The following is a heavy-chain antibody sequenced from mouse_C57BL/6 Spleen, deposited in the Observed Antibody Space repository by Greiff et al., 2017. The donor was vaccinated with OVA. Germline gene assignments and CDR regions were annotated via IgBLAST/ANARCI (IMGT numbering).Heavy chain of an antibody. CDR1: GFTFSDYG. J-gene: IGHJ3*01. Sequence: DVKLVESGGGLVKPGGSLKLSCAASGFTFSDYGMHWVRQAPEKGLEWVAYISSGSSTIYYADTVKGRFTISRDNAKNTLFLQMTSLRSEDTSMFYCARSYYYVSSSCWFACWGQGTLVTVSA. CDR3: ARSYYYVSSSCWFAC. CDR2: ISSGSSTI. V-gene: IGHV5-17*01. D-gene: IGHD1-1*01.